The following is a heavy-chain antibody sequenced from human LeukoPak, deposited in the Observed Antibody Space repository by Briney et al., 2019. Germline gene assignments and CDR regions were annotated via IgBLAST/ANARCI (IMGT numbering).Heavy chain of an antibody. V-gene: IGHV4-59*08. D-gene: IGHD3-22*01. Sequence: SETLSLTCTVSGGSISSYYWSWIRQPPGKGLEWIGYVHYTGSTNDNPSLKSRATISLDTSKNQISLKLSSVTAADTAVYYCANYYDSSGYYLTWGQGILVTVSS. CDR3: ANYYDSSGYYLT. CDR2: VHYTGST. J-gene: IGHJ4*02. CDR1: GGSISSYY.